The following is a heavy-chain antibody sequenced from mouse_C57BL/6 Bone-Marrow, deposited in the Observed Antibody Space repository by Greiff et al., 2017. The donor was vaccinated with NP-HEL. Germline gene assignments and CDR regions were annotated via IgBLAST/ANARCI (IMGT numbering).Heavy chain of an antibody. J-gene: IGHJ3*01. CDR3: ASYYCGSAAWFAY. Sequence: VQLQQSGAELVRPGSSVKLSCKASGYTFTSYWMDWVKQRPGQGLEWIGNIYPSVSETPFNQKFKAKATLTVDKPSSTTYMQLSSLTSEGSAVYYCASYYCGSAAWFAYWGPGTLVTVSA. CDR1: GYTFTSYW. V-gene: IGHV1-61*01. CDR2: IYPSVSET. D-gene: IGHD1-1*01.